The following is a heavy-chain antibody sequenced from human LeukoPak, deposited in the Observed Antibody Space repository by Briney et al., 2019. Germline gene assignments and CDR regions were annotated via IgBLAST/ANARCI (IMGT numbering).Heavy chain of an antibody. CDR1: GFTVSSNY. CDR2: IYSGGST. D-gene: IGHD5-18*01. Sequence: GGSLRLSCAASGFTVSSNYMSWVRQAPGKGLEWVSVIYSGGSTYYADSVKGRFIISRDNSKNTLYLQMNSLRAEDTAVYYCARDTAMAAYYFDYWGQGTLVTVSS. V-gene: IGHV3-53*01. CDR3: ARDTAMAAYYFDY. J-gene: IGHJ4*02.